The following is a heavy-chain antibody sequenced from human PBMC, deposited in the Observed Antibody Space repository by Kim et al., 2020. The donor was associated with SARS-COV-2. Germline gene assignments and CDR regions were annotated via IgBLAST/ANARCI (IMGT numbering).Heavy chain of an antibody. CDR2: ISESGHMK. D-gene: IGHD2-15*01. CDR1: GFTLSNVW. Sequence: GGSLRLSCADPGFTLSNVWMAWVRQAPGKGLEWVAGISESGHMKNYVDSVKGRFTISRDNSKNSLYLQMTFLRAEDTAVYYCARGGNSWRFDPWGQGTLVTVSS. CDR3: ARGGNSWRFDP. V-gene: IGHV3-7*01. J-gene: IGHJ5*02.